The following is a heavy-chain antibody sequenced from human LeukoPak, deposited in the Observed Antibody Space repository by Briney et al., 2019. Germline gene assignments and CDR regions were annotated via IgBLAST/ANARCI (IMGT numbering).Heavy chain of an antibody. CDR1: GFTFSSYS. CDR2: ISGSGGST. J-gene: IGHJ4*02. D-gene: IGHD1-26*01. CDR3: AKNGGSYYRPFDY. V-gene: IGHV3-23*01. Sequence: GGSLRLSCAASGFTFSSYSMNWVRQAPGKGLEWVSAISGSGGSTYYADSVKGRFTISRDNSKNTLYLQMNSLRAEDTAVYYCAKNGGSYYRPFDYWGQGTLVTVSS.